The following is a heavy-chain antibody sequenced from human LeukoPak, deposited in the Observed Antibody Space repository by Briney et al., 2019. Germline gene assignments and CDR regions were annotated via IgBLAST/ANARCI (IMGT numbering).Heavy chain of an antibody. CDR1: GFIVTGNY. D-gene: IGHD3-10*01. J-gene: IGHJ6*03. CDR3: ARVLYYYASVSYNYYMDV. Sequence: GGSLRLSCAVSGFIVTGNYMTWVRLAPGKGLEWVSTIYSGGTTFYTDSVRGRFTISRDNSKNTLYLQMNSLRAEDAAIYYCARVLYYYASVSYNYYMDVWGKGTTVTISS. V-gene: IGHV3-53*01. CDR2: IYSGGTT.